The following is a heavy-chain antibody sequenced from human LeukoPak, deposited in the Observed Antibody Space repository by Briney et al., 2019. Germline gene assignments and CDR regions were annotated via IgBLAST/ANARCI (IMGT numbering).Heavy chain of an antibody. Sequence: PGGSLRLSCAASGFTFSSYSMNWVRQAPGKGLEWVSYISSSGSTIYYADSVKGRFTISRDNAKKSLYLQMNSLRAEDTAVYYCARDSPYGQLDYWGQGTLVTVSS. CDR2: ISSSGSTI. CDR1: GFTFSSYS. J-gene: IGHJ4*02. D-gene: IGHD4-17*01. CDR3: ARDSPYGQLDY. V-gene: IGHV3-48*04.